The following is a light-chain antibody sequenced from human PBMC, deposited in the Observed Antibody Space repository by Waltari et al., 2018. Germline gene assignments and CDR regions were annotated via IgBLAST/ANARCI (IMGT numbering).Light chain of an antibody. CDR2: WAS. Sequence: DFVMTQSTDSLAVSLGELATINCKSSQSLLWPSNNRNYLAWYQRKPGQPPKLLMTWASIRQSGVPDRFSGSGSGTDFALIISSVQAEDVAVYYCQQFYSLPLTFGGGTKVEIK. V-gene: IGKV4-1*01. CDR3: QQFYSLPLT. J-gene: IGKJ4*01. CDR1: QSLLWPSNNRNY.